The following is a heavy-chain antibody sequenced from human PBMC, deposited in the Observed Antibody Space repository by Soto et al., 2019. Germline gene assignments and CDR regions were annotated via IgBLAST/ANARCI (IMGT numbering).Heavy chain of an antibody. Sequence: GASVKVTCQASGYTFTSYGISWVRQAPGQGLEWMGWISAHNGNTNYAQKLQGRVTMTTDTSTSTAYMELRSLRSDDTAVYYCARLGHCSSTSCPPWFDPWGQGTLVTVSS. J-gene: IGHJ5*02. CDR1: GYTFTSYG. D-gene: IGHD2-2*01. V-gene: IGHV1-18*01. CDR3: ARLGHCSSTSCPPWFDP. CDR2: ISAHNGNT.